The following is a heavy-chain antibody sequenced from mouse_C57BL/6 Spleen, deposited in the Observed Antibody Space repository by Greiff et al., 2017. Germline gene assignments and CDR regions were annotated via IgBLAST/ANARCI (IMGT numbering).Heavy chain of an antibody. CDR2: FDPNSGGT. CDR3: ARWELYAMDY. V-gene: IGHV1-72*01. CDR1: GYTFTSYW. D-gene: IGHD4-1*01. J-gene: IGHJ4*01. Sequence: VQLLQPGAELVKPGASVKLSCKASGYTFTSYWMHWVKQRPGRGLEWIGRFDPNSGGTKYNEKFKSKATLTVDKSSSTAYMQLSRLTSEDSAVYECARWELYAMDYWGQGTSVTVSS.